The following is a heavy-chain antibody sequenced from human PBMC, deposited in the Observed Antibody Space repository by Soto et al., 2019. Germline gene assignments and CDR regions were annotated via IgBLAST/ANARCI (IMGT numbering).Heavy chain of an antibody. CDR1: GGSFSGYY. D-gene: IGHD2-15*01. J-gene: IGHJ2*01. CDR3: ARGGGGSPWRYIEL. CDR2: INHSGST. V-gene: IGHV4-34*01. Sequence: QVQLQQWGAGLLKPSETLSLTCAVYGGSFSGYYWSWIRQPPGKGLEWIGEINHSGSTNYNPSLKSRVIITVETSLNQFSLKLRCATAADTAVYYCARGGGGSPWRYIELWGRGTLVTVSS.